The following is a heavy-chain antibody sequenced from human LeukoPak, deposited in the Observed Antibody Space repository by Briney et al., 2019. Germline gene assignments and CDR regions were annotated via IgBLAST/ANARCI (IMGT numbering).Heavy chain of an antibody. J-gene: IGHJ4*02. Sequence: GGSLRLSCAASGFSFSTYGMSWVRQAPGKGLEWVSAISGSGGSTYYADSVKGRFTISRDNSKNTLYLQMNSLRAEDTAVYYCAKPDYYGSGSYYGNFDYWGQGTLVTVSS. V-gene: IGHV3-23*01. CDR1: GFSFSTYG. CDR2: ISGSGGST. D-gene: IGHD3-10*01. CDR3: AKPDYYGSGSYYGNFDY.